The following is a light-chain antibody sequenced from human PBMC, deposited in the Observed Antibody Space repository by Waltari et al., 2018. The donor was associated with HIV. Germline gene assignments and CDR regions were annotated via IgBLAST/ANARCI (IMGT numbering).Light chain of an antibody. V-gene: IGLV2-14*01. CDR3: SSYTGSSTYVV. J-gene: IGLJ2*01. Sequence: QSALTQPASVSGSPGQSLTISCAGTSSDLGGYDFVSWYQQHPGKAPKLMIYEVSNRPSGVSNRFSGSKSGNTASLTVSGLQAEDEADYYCSSYTGSSTYVVFGGGTKLTVL. CDR1: SSDLGGYDF. CDR2: EVS.